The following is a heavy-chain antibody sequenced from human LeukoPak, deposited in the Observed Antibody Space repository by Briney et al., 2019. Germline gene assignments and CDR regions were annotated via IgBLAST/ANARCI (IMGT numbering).Heavy chain of an antibody. J-gene: IGHJ4*02. V-gene: IGHV1-18*01. CDR3: ARDRQSDY. Sequence: ASVKVSCKASGYTFTNYDDTWVRQAPGQGLEWMGWISTYNGNTNYAQKFQGRVTLTTNTSTSTAYMELRNLRSDDAAVYYCARDRQSDYWGQGTLVTVSS. CDR2: ISTYNGNT. CDR1: GYTFTNYD.